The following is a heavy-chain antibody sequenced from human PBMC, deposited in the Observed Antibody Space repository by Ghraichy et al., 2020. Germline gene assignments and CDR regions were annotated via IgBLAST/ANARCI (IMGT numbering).Heavy chain of an antibody. V-gene: IGHV3-23*01. CDR2: ISPDGGAT. D-gene: IGHD7-27*01. CDR1: GFSVSNHA. CDR3: VRGAVNWGFFDP. Sequence: GGSLRLSCAASGFSVSNHAMNWVRQAPGKGLEWVSTISPDGGATYYADSVKGQFTISSDNAKNTFYLQMDSLRVDDTAVYFCVRGAVNWGFFDPWGQGTRVTVSS. J-gene: IGHJ5*02.